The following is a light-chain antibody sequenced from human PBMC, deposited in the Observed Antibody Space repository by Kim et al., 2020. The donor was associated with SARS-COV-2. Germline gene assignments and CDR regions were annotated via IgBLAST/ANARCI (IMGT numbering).Light chain of an antibody. CDR1: QGISSA. CDR2: DAS. Sequence: AIQLTQSPSSLSASVGDRVTITCRASQGISSALAWYQQKPGKAPQLLIYDASSVESGVPSRFSGSGSGTDFTLTISSLQPEDFATYYCQQFNSDPRTLGGGTKVDIK. J-gene: IGKJ4*01. CDR3: QQFNSDPRT. V-gene: IGKV1-13*02.